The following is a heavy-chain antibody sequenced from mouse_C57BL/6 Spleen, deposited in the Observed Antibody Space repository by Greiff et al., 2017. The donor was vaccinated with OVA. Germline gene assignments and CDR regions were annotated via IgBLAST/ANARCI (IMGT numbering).Heavy chain of an antibody. CDR1: GYTFTSYG. Sequence: VKLVESGAELARPGASVKLSCKASGYTFTSYGISWVKQRTGQGLEWIGEIYPRSGNTYYNEKFKGKATLTADKSSSTAYMELRSLTSEDSAVYFCARVGDYDDAMDYWGQGTSVTVSS. J-gene: IGHJ4*01. V-gene: IGHV1-81*01. CDR3: ARVGDYDDAMDY. CDR2: IYPRSGNT. D-gene: IGHD2-4*01.